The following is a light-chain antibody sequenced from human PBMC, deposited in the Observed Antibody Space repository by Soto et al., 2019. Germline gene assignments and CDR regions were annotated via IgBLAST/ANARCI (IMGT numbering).Light chain of an antibody. CDR2: GAC. V-gene: IGKV3-15*01. Sequence: EIVMTQSPPTLSVSPGETATLSCRASQSVSYNLAWYQQKPGQGARLLIYGACTRATGSPARFSGSGSGTDFTLTISSRQAEELAVYYCQQYKNWPPLTFGGGTNDDIK. J-gene: IGKJ4*01. CDR3: QQYKNWPPLT. CDR1: QSVSYN.